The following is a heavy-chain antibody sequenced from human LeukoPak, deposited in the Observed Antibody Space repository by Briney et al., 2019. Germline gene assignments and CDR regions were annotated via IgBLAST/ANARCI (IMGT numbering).Heavy chain of an antibody. CDR1: GFTFDDCG. D-gene: IGHD3-16*01. Sequence: GGSLRLSCAASGFTFDDCGMHWVRQAPGKGLEWVSGISWNSGSVGYADSVKGRFTISRDTAKNSLYLQMNSLRAEDTALYYCAKDIGLGVRYYGMDVWGQGTTVTVSS. J-gene: IGHJ6*02. V-gene: IGHV3-9*01. CDR3: AKDIGLGVRYYGMDV. CDR2: ISWNSGSV.